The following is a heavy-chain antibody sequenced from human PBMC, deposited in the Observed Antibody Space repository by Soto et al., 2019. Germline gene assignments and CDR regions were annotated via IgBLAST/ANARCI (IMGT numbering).Heavy chain of an antibody. V-gene: IGHV1-18*04. Sequence: QVQLVQSGAEVKQPGASVKVSCKAAGYAFTSYAIAWVRQAPGQGLEWMGWTSPYNGNTNYAQQFQDRLTVTSDTFTTTAYMELGSLSSGDTAVYYCARGHEYCSRTSCQVGDFDYWGQGTLVTVSS. J-gene: IGHJ4*02. CDR1: GYAFTSYA. CDR3: ARGHEYCSRTSCQVGDFDY. CDR2: TSPYNGNT. D-gene: IGHD2-2*01.